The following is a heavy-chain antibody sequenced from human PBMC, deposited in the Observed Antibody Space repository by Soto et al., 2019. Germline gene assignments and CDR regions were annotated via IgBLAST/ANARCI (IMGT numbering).Heavy chain of an antibody. CDR3: ARAPAGGYCSSTSCDAEYFQH. D-gene: IGHD2-2*01. CDR2: IIPIFGTA. J-gene: IGHJ1*01. Sequence: SVKVSCKASGGTFSSYAISWVRQAPGQGLEWMGGIIPIFGTANYAQKFQGRVTITADESTSTAYMELRSLRSDDTAVYYCARAPAGGYCSSTSCDAEYFQHWGQGTLVTVSS. V-gene: IGHV1-69*13. CDR1: GGTFSSYA.